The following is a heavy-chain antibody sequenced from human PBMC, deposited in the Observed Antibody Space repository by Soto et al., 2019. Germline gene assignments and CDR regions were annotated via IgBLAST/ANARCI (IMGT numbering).Heavy chain of an antibody. D-gene: IGHD2-15*01. Sequence: VGSLRLSCAASGFTFSNAWMSWVRQAPGKGLEWVGRIKSKTDGGTTDYAAPVKGRFTISRDDSKNTLYLQMNSLKTEDTAVYYCTTGFSTRWWFDYWGQGTLVTVSS. V-gene: IGHV3-15*01. CDR1: GFTFSNAW. J-gene: IGHJ4*02. CDR2: IKSKTDGGTT. CDR3: TTGFSTRWWFDY.